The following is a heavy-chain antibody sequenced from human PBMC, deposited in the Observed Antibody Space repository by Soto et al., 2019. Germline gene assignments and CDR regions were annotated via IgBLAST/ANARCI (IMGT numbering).Heavy chain of an antibody. CDR2: INPSGTST. J-gene: IGHJ4*02. Sequence: ASVKVSCKASGYIFANYFMHWVRQAPGQGLEWVGIINPSGTSTTYAQKFQGRVTVTRDTSTTTAYMELSSLRSEDTAVYYCARVKQLERRISDYWGQGTLVTVSS. D-gene: IGHD1-1*01. CDR1: GYIFANYF. CDR3: ARVKQLERRISDY. V-gene: IGHV1-46*01.